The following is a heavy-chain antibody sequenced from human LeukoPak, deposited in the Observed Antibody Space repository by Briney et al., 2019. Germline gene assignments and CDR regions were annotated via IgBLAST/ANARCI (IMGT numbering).Heavy chain of an antibody. CDR2: VDGTGDYT. CDR3: AKDPRRFDL. V-gene: IGHV3-23*01. J-gene: IGHJ2*01. Sequence: GGSLRLSCVASGFTFSTYSMSWVRQAPGKGLEWVSVVDGTGDYTYYADSVKGRFTISRDNSKNTLYLQMNSLRAEDTAVYYCAKDPRRFDLWGRGTLVTVSS. D-gene: IGHD3-16*01. CDR1: GFTFSTYS.